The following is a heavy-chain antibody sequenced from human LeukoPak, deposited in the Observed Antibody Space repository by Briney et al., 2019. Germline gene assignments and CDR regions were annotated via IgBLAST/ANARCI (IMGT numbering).Heavy chain of an antibody. V-gene: IGHV1-18*01. CDR2: ISAYNGNT. CDR1: GYTFTSYG. J-gene: IGHJ4*02. D-gene: IGHD3-22*01. Sequence: WASVTVSCKASGYTFTSYGICWVRQAPGQGLEWMGWISAYNGNTNYAQKLQGRVTMTTDTSTSTAYMELRSLRSDDTAVYYCARERRSRLYYYDSSGYLVWGQGTLVTVSS. CDR3: ARERRSRLYYYDSSGYLV.